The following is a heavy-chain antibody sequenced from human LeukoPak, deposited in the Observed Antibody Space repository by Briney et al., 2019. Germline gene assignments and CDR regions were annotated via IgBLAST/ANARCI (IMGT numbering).Heavy chain of an antibody. J-gene: IGHJ4*02. CDR3: ARVRDDYGGNSGDY. Sequence: SVKVSCKASGGTFSSYAISWVRQAPGQGLEWMGGIIPIFGTANYAQKFQGRVTITADESTSTAYMELSSLRSEDTAVYYCARVRDDYGGNSGDYWGQGTLVTVSS. D-gene: IGHD4-23*01. V-gene: IGHV1-69*13. CDR1: GGTFSSYA. CDR2: IIPIFGTA.